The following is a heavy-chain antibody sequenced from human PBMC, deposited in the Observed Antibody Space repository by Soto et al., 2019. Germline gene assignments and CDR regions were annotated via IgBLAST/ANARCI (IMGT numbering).Heavy chain of an antibody. V-gene: IGHV4-59*08. CDR3: ARGWRGPDF. CDR1: GGSISRYY. CDR2: ISYSGST. Sequence: SETLSLTCTVSGGSISRYYWSWIREPPGKGLEWIGYISYSGSTNFHPSLKSRVTMSLDTSRNQFSLSLSSVTAADTAAYYCARGWRGPDFWGQGTLVTVSS. D-gene: IGHD6-19*01. J-gene: IGHJ4*02.